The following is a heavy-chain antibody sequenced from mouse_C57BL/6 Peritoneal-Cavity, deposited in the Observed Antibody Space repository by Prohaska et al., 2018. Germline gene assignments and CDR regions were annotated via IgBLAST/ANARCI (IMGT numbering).Heavy chain of an antibody. V-gene: IGHV1-15*01. Sequence: GAELVRHGASVTLNCKAMGYTFNDYEMNRAKQTPEHGLERIGAIDPETGGTAYNQKFKGKAILTADKSSSTAYMELLSLTSEDSAVYYCTRREDGYSLFDYWGQGTTLTVSS. CDR2: IDPETGGT. D-gene: IGHD2-3*01. CDR3: TRREDGYSLFDY. J-gene: IGHJ2*01. CDR1: GYTFNDYE.